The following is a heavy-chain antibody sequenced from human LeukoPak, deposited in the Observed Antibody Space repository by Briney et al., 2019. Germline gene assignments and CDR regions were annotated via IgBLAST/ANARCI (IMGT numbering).Heavy chain of an antibody. CDR2: IRYDGSNK. Sequence: GGSLRLSCAASGFTFSSYGMHWVRQAPGKGLEWVAFIRYDGSNKYYADSVKGRFTISRDNSRNTLYLQMNSLRAEDTAVYYCARDPRTNYYDSSGAFDIWGQGTMVTVSS. CDR3: ARDPRTNYYDSSGAFDI. J-gene: IGHJ3*02. V-gene: IGHV3-30*02. CDR1: GFTFSSYG. D-gene: IGHD3-22*01.